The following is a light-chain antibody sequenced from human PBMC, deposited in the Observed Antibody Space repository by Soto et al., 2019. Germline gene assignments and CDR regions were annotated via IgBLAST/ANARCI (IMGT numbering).Light chain of an antibody. J-gene: IGKJ5*01. CDR2: GAS. CDR1: QSVSSSY. Sequence: EIVLTQSPGTLSLSPGERATLSCRASQSVSSSYLAWYQQKPGQAPRLLIYGASSRATGIPDRFSGSGSGTDLTFTISRLEPEDSAVYYCQQYGSSPITFGQGTRLETK. V-gene: IGKV3-20*01. CDR3: QQYGSSPIT.